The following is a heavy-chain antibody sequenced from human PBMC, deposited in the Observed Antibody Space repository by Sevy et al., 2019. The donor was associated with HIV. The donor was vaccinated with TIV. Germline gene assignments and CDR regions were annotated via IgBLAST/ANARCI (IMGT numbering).Heavy chain of an antibody. CDR1: DGSFSGYY. V-gene: IGHV4-34*01. J-gene: IGHJ5*02. CDR2: INESGIT. D-gene: IGHD2-2*01. Sequence: SETLSLTCAVHDGSFSGYYWNWIRQLPGKGLEWIGEINESGITYYNPSLKSRVTISVDTSKKQFSPRLNSVTAADTAVYFCARSPPVVVVPGAPSWFDPWGQGTLVTVSS. CDR3: ARSPPVVVVPGAPSWFDP.